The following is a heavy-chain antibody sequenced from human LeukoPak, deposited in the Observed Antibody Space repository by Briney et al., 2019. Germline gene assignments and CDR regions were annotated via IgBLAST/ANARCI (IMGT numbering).Heavy chain of an antibody. D-gene: IGHD2-15*01. CDR2: ISGSGGST. CDR1: GFTFRSYA. Sequence: GGSLRLSCAVSGFTFRSYAMSWVRQAPGKGLEWVSGISGSGGSTDYADSVKGRFIISRDNAKNSLYLQMNSLRAEDTAVYYCARGGGYCSGGSCFDYWGQGTLVTVSS. J-gene: IGHJ4*02. V-gene: IGHV3-23*01. CDR3: ARGGGYCSGGSCFDY.